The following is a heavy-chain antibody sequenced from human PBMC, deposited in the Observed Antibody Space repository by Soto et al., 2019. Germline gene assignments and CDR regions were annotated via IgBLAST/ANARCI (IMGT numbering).Heavy chain of an antibody. CDR2: IDYIGNT. Sequence: QVQLQESGPGLVSPWGTLSLTCTVSGASISSSGYYWGWIRQAPGKGLEWIGSIDYIGNTYYNPSLKMRVPVSVETSKNPISLQLNSVTAAATAVHYCVRGGLRYQQSSYYFDVWGQGTLVTVSS. J-gene: IGHJ4*02. CDR3: VRGGLRYQQSSYYFDV. D-gene: IGHD3-16*01. CDR1: GASISSSGYY. V-gene: IGHV4-39*01.